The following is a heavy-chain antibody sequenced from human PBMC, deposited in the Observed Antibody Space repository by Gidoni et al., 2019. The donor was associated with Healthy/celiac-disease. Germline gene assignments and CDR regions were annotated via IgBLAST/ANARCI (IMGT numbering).Heavy chain of an antibody. CDR3: ASQPITTLIYYYYMDV. J-gene: IGHJ6*03. V-gene: IGHV3-23*01. Sequence: DVQMLAFGGCLVQPGGPGSLSCAASAFAFCTYAMSWVRQAPGKGLELVSCISGSGCSTYYADSVKGRFTISRDNSKNTLYLQMNSLRAEDTAVYYCASQPITTLIYYYYMDVWGKGTTVTVSS. D-gene: IGHD1-20*01. CDR1: AFAFCTYA. CDR2: ISGSGCST.